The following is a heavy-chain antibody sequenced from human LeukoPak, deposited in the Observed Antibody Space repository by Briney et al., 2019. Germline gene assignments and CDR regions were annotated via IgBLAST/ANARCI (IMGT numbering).Heavy chain of an antibody. CDR1: GLTFNNAW. D-gene: IGHD2-15*01. V-gene: IGHV3-15*01. CDR2: IRSRSAGWTT. Sequence: PGGSLRLSCAASGLTFNNAWMIWVRRSPGKGLEGVGRIRSRSAGWTTDYGAPVKGRYTISRDDAKKTLYLQMNSLKTEDTAVYYCSTGGGTHDYWGQGTLVTVSS. CDR3: STGGGTHDY. J-gene: IGHJ4*02.